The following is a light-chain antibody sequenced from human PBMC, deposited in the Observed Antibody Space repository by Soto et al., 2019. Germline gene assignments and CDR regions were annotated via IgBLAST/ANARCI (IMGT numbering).Light chain of an antibody. V-gene: IGLV2-14*03. Sequence: QSVLTQPASGSGSPGQSITISCIGTGSDIGGYNYVSWYQQHPGNAPKLMVFDVSDRPSGVSNRFSGSKSGNTASLTISGLQAEDEADYYCSSYTTSSFYVFGTGTKVTVL. J-gene: IGLJ1*01. CDR3: SSYTTSSFYV. CDR2: DVS. CDR1: GSDIGGYNY.